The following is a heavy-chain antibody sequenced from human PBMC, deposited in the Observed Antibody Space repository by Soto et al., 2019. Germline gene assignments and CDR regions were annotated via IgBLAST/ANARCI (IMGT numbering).Heavy chain of an antibody. CDR1: GGSISGGDYY. CDR2: ISYTGTT. J-gene: IGHJ4*02. D-gene: IGHD3-22*01. Sequence: QVQLQESGPGLVKPSETLSLTCTVSGGSISGGDYYWTWLRQSPGKGLEWIGKISYTGTTYYNPSLKSRVTISFDTSNNHFSLSLNSVTATDMAVYYCSRGMGMIRRHDSWGQGTLVSVST. V-gene: IGHV4-30-4*01. CDR3: SRGMGMIRRHDS.